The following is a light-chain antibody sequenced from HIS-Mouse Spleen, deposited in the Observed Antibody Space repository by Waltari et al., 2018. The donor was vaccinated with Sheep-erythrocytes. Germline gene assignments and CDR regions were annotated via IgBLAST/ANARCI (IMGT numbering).Light chain of an antibody. Sequence: ALPQPASVSGYPGQPTPIPGTGTSVAVGRYTLASWYQQHPGKAPKLMIYEGSKRPSGVSNRFSGSKSGNTASLTISGLQAEDEADYYCCSYAGSSTWVFGGGTKLTVL. CDR2: EGS. V-gene: IGLV2-23*01. J-gene: IGLJ3*02. CDR3: CSYAGSSTWV. CDR1: SVAVGRYTL.